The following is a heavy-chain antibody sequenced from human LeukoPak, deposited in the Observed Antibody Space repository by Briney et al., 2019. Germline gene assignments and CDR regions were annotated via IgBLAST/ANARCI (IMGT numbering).Heavy chain of an antibody. J-gene: IGHJ4*02. CDR1: GDSISGSNYY. CDR2: IYYSGST. V-gene: IGHV4-39*07. D-gene: IGHD2-8*01. CDR3: ARGWAVYPLSRWGWYYFDY. Sequence: SETLSLTCTVSGDSISGSNYYWGWIRQPPGKGLEWIGSIYYSGSTYYNPSLKSRVTISLDTSKNHFSLKLSSVTAADTAVYYCARGWAVYPLSRWGWYYFDYWGQGTLVTVSS.